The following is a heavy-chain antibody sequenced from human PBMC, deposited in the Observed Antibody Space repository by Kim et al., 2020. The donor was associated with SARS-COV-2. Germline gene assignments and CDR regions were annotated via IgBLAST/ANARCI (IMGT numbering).Heavy chain of an antibody. D-gene: IGHD6-19*01. CDR2: N. V-gene: IGHV6-1*01. Sequence: NDYALSVKSRITINPDTSKNQFSLQLNSVTPEDTAVYYCAKAHSAWRSFDYWGQGTLVTVSS. CDR3: AKAHSAWRSFDY. J-gene: IGHJ4*02.